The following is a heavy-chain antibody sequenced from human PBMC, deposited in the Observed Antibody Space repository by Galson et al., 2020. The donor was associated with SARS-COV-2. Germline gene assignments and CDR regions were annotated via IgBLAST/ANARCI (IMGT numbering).Heavy chain of an antibody. CDR3: ASSGFGEYRRFDR. D-gene: IGHD3-10*01. V-gene: IGHV4-39*07. CDR2: IYSRAST. Sequence: ASETLSPTCTVSGGSIRSSSNYWGWIRQPPGGGLEWIASIYSRASTNYNPSLKSRVTISIDTSKNQLSLMVSSVTAADTAVYYCASSGFGEYRRFDRWGQGTLVTVSS. CDR1: GGSIRSSSNY. J-gene: IGHJ5*02.